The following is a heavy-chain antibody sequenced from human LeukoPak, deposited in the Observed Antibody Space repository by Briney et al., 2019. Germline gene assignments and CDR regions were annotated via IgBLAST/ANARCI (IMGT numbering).Heavy chain of an antibody. CDR3: ARDGGVGYRKSRYFDY. CDR2: IRYDGSNK. CDR1: GFTFSIYG. Sequence: GGSLRLSCAASGFTFSIYGMHWVRQAPGKGLEWVAFIRYDGSNKYYADSVKGRFTISRDNSKNTLYLQMNSLRAEDTAVYYCARDGGVGYRKSRYFDYWGQGTLVTVSS. V-gene: IGHV3-30*02. D-gene: IGHD1-14*01. J-gene: IGHJ4*02.